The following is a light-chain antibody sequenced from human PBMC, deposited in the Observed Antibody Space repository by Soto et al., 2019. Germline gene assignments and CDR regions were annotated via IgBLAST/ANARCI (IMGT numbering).Light chain of an antibody. CDR3: ASWDDSLSGHFV. J-gene: IGLJ1*01. Sequence: VLTQPPSASGTPGQRVTVSCSGSNSNIGSNNVNWYQQLPGAAPKLLIYSSNQRPSGVPVRFSASKSGTSASLAISGLQSEDEADYYCASWDDSLSGHFVFGTGTKVTV. CDR2: SSN. V-gene: IGLV1-44*01. CDR1: NSNIGSNN.